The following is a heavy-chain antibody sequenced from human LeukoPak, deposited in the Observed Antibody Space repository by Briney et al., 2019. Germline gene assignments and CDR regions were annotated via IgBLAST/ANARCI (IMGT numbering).Heavy chain of an antibody. J-gene: IGHJ4*02. CDR1: GYSISSGYY. D-gene: IGHD3-3*01. V-gene: IGHV4-38-2*01. Sequence: PSETLSLTCAVSGYSISSGYYWGWIRQPPGKGLEWIGSIYHSGSTYYNPSLKSRVTISVDTSKNQFSLKLSSVTAADTAVYYCAGSYDFWSGYYFDYWGQGTLVTVSS. CDR3: AGSYDFWSGYYFDY. CDR2: IYHSGST.